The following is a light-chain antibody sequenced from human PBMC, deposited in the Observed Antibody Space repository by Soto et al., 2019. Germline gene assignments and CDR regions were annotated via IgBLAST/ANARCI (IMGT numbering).Light chain of an antibody. CDR3: QSYDSTLDARYV. J-gene: IGLJ1*01. CDR2: GDS. V-gene: IGLV1-40*01. CDR1: GSNIGAGYD. Sequence: QAVLTQPPSVSGAPGQRVTISCNGSGSNIGAGYDLHWYQHRPGTAPKLLVFGDSHRTSGVPDRFSGSKSGTSASLAITGLQAEDEGDYDCQSYDSTLDARYVFGTGTKVTVL.